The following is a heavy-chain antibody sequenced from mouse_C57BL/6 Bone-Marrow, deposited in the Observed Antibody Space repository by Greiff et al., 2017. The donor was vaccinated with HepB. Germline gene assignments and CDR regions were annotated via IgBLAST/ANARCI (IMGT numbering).Heavy chain of an antibody. J-gene: IGHJ2*01. CDR1: GYAFSSYW. Sequence: VQLQQSGAELVKPGASVKISCKASGYAFSSYWMNWVKQRPGKGLEWIGQIYPGDGDTNYNGKFKGKATLTADKSSSTAYMQLSSLTSEDSAVYFCARRFITTALDYWGQGTTLTVSS. V-gene: IGHV1-80*01. CDR3: ARRFITTALDY. D-gene: IGHD1-1*01. CDR2: IYPGDGDT.